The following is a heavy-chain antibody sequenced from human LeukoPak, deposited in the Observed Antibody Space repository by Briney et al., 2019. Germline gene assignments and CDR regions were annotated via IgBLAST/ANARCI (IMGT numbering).Heavy chain of an antibody. J-gene: IGHJ4*02. CDR1: GFTFSSYG. CDR3: ARDGEGGSYGDY. D-gene: IGHD1-26*01. CDR2: ISSNGGST. Sequence: GGSLRLSCAASGFTFSSYGMHWVRQAPGKGLEYVSAISSNGGSTYYANSVKGRFTISRDNSKNTLYLQMGSLRAEDMAVYYCARDGEGGSYGDYWGQGTLVTVSS. V-gene: IGHV3-64*01.